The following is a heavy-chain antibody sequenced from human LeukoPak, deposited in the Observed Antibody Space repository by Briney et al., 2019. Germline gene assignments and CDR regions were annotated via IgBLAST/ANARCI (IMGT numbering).Heavy chain of an antibody. CDR1: GFTFSSYA. CDR2: ISGSGGST. CDR3: AKDAEYSSGWFVFDY. Sequence: GGSLRLSCAASGFTFSSYAMSWVRQAPGKGLEWVSAISGSGGSTYYADSVKGRFTISRDNPKNTLYLQMNSLRAEDTAVYYCAKDAEYSSGWFVFDYWGQGTLVTVSS. V-gene: IGHV3-23*01. D-gene: IGHD6-19*01. J-gene: IGHJ4*02.